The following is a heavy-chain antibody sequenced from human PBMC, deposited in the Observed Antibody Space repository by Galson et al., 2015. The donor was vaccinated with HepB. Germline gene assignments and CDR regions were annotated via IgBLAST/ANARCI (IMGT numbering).Heavy chain of an antibody. D-gene: IGHD4/OR15-4a*01. J-gene: IGHJ3*02. CDR3: STTLCGRGAYWTFEI. V-gene: IGHV3-48*04. CDR1: GFTFSRHT. CDR2: ISTNGVTI. Sequence: SLRLSCAASGFTFSRHTMSWVRQTPGKGLQWVSYISTNGVTIHYAYSVKGRVTIARDNAKDAVFLQMNSLRAEDTAVYYCSTTLCGRGAYWTFEIWGQGTLVTVSS.